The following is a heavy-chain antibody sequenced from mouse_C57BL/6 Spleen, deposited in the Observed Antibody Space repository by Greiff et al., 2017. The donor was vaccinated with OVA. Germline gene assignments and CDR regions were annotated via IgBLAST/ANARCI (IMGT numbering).Heavy chain of an antibody. V-gene: IGHV1-26*01. CDR2: INPNNGGT. J-gene: IGHJ1*03. Sequence: VQLQQSGPELVKPGASVKISCKASGYTFTDYYMNWVKQSHGKSLEWIGDINPNNGGTSYNQKFKGKATLTVDKSSSTAYMELRSLTSEDSAVYYCAIYYGSRGWYFDVWGTGTTVTVSS. CDR3: AIYYGSRGWYFDV. D-gene: IGHD1-1*01. CDR1: GYTFTDYY.